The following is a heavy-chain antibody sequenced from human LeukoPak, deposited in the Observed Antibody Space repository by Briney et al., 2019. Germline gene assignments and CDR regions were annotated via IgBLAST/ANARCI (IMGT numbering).Heavy chain of an antibody. V-gene: IGHV3-7*03. D-gene: IGHD5-12*01. CDR3: ARDVGWFRFDP. Sequence: GGSLRLSCAASGFTFSSYWMTWVRQAPGKGLEWVADIKGDGSEKLCEDSVKGRLTVSRENATTTLYLQMTSLRVEDTAVSYCARDVGWFRFDPGGHGTLVTASS. J-gene: IGHJ5*02. CDR1: GFTFSSYW. CDR2: IKGDGSEK.